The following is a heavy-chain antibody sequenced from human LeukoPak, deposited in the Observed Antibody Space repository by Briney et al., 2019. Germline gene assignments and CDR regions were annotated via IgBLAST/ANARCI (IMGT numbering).Heavy chain of an antibody. D-gene: IGHD6-19*01. CDR3: ATVAGTAPQGRYYFDY. V-gene: IGHV4-59*01. Sequence: PSETLSLTCTVSGGSISSYYWSWIRQPPGKGLERIGYIYYSGSTNYNPSLKSRVTISEDTSKKQFSLKLGSVTAADTAVYYCATVAGTAPQGRYYFDYWGQGTLVTVSS. J-gene: IGHJ4*02. CDR2: IYYSGST. CDR1: GGSISSYY.